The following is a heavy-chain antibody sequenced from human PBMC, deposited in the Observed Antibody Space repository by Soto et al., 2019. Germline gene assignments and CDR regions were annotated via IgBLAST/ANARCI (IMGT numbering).Heavy chain of an antibody. CDR2: IYWDDDK. D-gene: IGHD5-18*01. Sequence: GSGPTLVNPTQTLTLTCTFSGFSLSTSGVGVGWIRQPPGKALEWLALIYWDDDKRYSPSLKSRLTITKDTSKNQVVLTMTNMDPVDTATYYCAHTSSGYSYGYGFAYYYYGMDVWGQGTTVTVSS. CDR1: GFSLSTSGVG. V-gene: IGHV2-5*02. CDR3: AHTSSGYSYGYGFAYYYYGMDV. J-gene: IGHJ6*02.